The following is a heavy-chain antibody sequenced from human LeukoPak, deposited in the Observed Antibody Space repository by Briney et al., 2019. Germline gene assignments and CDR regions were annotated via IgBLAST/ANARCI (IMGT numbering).Heavy chain of an antibody. CDR1: GFTFSSYG. V-gene: IGHV3-30*18. J-gene: IGHJ6*02. CDR2: ISYDGSNK. D-gene: IGHD4-23*01. Sequence: GGSLRLSCAASGFTFSSYGMHWVRQAPGKGLEWVAVISYDGSNKYYADSVKGRFTISRDNSKNTLYLQMNSLRAEDTAVYYCAKDLFRGGNSGNPDYYYYSMDVWGQGTTVTVSS. CDR3: AKDLFRGGNSGNPDYYYYSMDV.